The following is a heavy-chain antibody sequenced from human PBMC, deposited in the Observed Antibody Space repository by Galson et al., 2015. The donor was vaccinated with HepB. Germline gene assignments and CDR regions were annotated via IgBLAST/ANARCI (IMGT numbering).Heavy chain of an antibody. V-gene: IGHV4-39*01. J-gene: IGHJ6*02. Sequence: SETLSLTCTVSGGSISSSSYYWGWIRQPPGKGLEWIGSIYYSGSTYYNPSLKSRVTISVDTSKNQFSLKLSSVTAADTAVYYCARLKYVGPNIVVVVAAPNYYYGMDVWGQGTTVTVSS. CDR2: IYYSGST. CDR1: GGSISSSSYY. D-gene: IGHD2-15*01. CDR3: ARLKYVGPNIVVVVAAPNYYYGMDV.